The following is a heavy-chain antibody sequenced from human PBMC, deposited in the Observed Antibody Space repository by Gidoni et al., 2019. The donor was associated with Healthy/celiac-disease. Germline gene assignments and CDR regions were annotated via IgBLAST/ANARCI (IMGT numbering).Heavy chain of an antibody. J-gene: IGHJ3*02. D-gene: IGHD3-22*01. CDR1: GFSLSTSGVG. V-gene: IGHV2-5*01. CDR3: ALTPDSSGYPAHDAFDI. CDR2: IYWNDDK. Sequence: QITLKESGPTLVKPTQTLTLTCTFSGFSLSTSGVGVGWIRQPPGKALEWLALIYWNDDKRYSPSLKSRLTITKDTSKNQVVLTMTNMDPVDTATYYCALTPDSSGYPAHDAFDIWGQGTMVTVSS.